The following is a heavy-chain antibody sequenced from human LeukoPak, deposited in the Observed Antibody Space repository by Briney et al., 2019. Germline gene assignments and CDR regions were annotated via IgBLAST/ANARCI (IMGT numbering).Heavy chain of an antibody. J-gene: IGHJ5*02. Sequence: PSETLSLTCTVSGGSISSYYWSWIRQPPGKGLEWIGYIYYSGSTNYNPSLKSRVTISVDTSKNQFSLKLSSVTAADTAVYYCARGHYDLNTWGQGALVTVSS. V-gene: IGHV4-59*08. CDR3: ARGHYDLNT. D-gene: IGHD3-3*01. CDR2: IYYSGST. CDR1: GGSISSYY.